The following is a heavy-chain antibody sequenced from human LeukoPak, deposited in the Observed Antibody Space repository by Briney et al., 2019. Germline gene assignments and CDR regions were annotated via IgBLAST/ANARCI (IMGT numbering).Heavy chain of an antibody. CDR1: GFTFSSYA. J-gene: IGHJ4*02. Sequence: GGSLRLSCTASGFTFSSYAMHWLRQAPGKGLEWVAFIRYDGSNKYYADSVKGRFTISRDNSKNTLYLQMNSLRAEDTAVYYCAKGYYDSSGYYWDYFDYWGQGTLVTVSS. CDR3: AKGYYDSSGYYWDYFDY. CDR2: IRYDGSNK. D-gene: IGHD3-22*01. V-gene: IGHV3-30*02.